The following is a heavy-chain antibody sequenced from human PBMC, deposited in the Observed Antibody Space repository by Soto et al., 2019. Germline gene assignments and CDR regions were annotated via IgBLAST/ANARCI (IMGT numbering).Heavy chain of an antibody. V-gene: IGHV3-9*01. CDR1: GFTFDDYV. CDR2: ISWNSGSI. Sequence: ESGGGLVQPGRSLRLSCAASGFTFDDYVMHWVRQAPGRGLEWVSGISWNSGSIGYADSVKGRFTISRDNAKNCLYLQMNSLRAEDTALYYCAKDKGGKPENAFDIWGQGTMVTVSS. J-gene: IGHJ3*02. D-gene: IGHD1-26*01. CDR3: AKDKGGKPENAFDI.